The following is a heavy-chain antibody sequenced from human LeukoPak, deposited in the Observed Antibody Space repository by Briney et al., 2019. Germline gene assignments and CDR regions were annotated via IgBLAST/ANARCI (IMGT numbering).Heavy chain of an antibody. CDR3: ARHSGNYYDFDS. CDR1: GDSFSTYY. Sequence: SETLSLTCTVSGDSFSTYYWSWIRQPPGRGLEWIAYIYYSGSTNYNPSLKSRVTISVDTSKNQFSLKLSSVTAADTAVYYCARHSGNYYDFDSWGQGTLVTVSS. CDR2: IYYSGST. J-gene: IGHJ4*02. D-gene: IGHD1-26*01. V-gene: IGHV4-59*08.